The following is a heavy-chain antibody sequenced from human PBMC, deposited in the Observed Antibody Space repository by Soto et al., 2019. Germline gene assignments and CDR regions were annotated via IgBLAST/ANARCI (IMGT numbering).Heavy chain of an antibody. CDR3: ARDLTPRYYYDSSGYYYPNYYYYGMDV. CDR1: GSTFSSYE. Sequence: PGGSLRLSCAASGSTFSSYEMNWIRQAPGKGLEWVSYISSSGSTIYYADSVEGRFTISRDNAKNSLYLQMNSLRAEDTAVYYCARDLTPRYYYDSSGYYYPNYYYYGMDVWSQGTTVTVSS. V-gene: IGHV3-48*03. D-gene: IGHD3-22*01. J-gene: IGHJ6*02. CDR2: ISSSGSTI.